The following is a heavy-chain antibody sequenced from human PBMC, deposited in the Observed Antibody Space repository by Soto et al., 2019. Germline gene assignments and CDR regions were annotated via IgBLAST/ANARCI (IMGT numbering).Heavy chain of an antibody. CDR1: GFTLSSYA. CDR2: ISASGGRT. D-gene: IGHD1-26*01. J-gene: IGHJ3*01. V-gene: IGHV3-23*01. Sequence: EVQVLESGGGLVQPGGSLRLSCVASGFTLSSYAITWVRQAPGKGLEWVSAISASGGRTYYADSVKGRFTISRDNSKNTMYLQMNSLRVEDTAVYKCAKDWDLLRAFDLWGQGTMVTVSS. CDR3: AKDWDLLRAFDL.